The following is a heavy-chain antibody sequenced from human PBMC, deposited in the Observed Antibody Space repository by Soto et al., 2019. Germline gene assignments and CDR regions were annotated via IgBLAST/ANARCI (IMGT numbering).Heavy chain of an antibody. Sequence: SETLSLTCAVSGGSISSSNWWSWVRQPPGKGLEWIGEIYHSGSTNYNPSLKCRVTISVDKSKNQFSLKLSSVTAADTAVYYCASLLRYFDWWDFDYWGQGTVVTVSS. CDR1: GGSISSSNW. J-gene: IGHJ4*02. V-gene: IGHV4-4*02. CDR2: IYHSGST. D-gene: IGHD3-9*01. CDR3: ASLLRYFDWWDFDY.